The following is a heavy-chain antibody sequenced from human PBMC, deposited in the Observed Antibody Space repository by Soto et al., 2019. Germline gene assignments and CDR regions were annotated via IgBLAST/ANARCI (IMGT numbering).Heavy chain of an antibody. J-gene: IGHJ6*02. Sequence: ASVKVSCKASGYTFTSYDINWVRQATGQGLEWMGWMNPNSGNTGYAQKFQGRVTMTRNTSISTAYMELSSLGAEDTAVYYCARGASDYYAMDVWGQGTTVTVSS. V-gene: IGHV1-8*01. CDR3: ARGASDYYAMDV. CDR2: MNPNSGNT. CDR1: GYTFTSYD.